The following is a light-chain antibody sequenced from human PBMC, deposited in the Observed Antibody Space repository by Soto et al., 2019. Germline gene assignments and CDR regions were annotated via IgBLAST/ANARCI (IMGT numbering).Light chain of an antibody. V-gene: IGLV2-14*01. CDR3: SSYTSSSTPYV. Sequence: QSALTQPASVSGSPGQSITISCTGTSSDVGGYNCVSWYQQHPGKAPKLMIYDVSNRPSGVSNRFSGSKSGNTASLTISGLQAEDEADYYCSSYTSSSTPYVFGTGTKV. J-gene: IGLJ1*01. CDR2: DVS. CDR1: SSDVGGYNC.